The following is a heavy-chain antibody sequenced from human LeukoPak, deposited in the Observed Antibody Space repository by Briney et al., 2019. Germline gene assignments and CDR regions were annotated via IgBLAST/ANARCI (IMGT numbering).Heavy chain of an antibody. Sequence: SETLSLTCTVSGGSISSGNYHWSWIRQPAGKGLEWIGRIYTGGSTNYNPSFKSRVTISIDKSKNHFSLKLTSVTAADSAVYYCARGPLLGDDYDPPFRYWGQGTLVTVSS. J-gene: IGHJ4*02. CDR1: GGSISSGNYH. V-gene: IGHV4-61*02. D-gene: IGHD4/OR15-4a*01. CDR2: IYTGGST. CDR3: ARGPLLGDDYDPPFRY.